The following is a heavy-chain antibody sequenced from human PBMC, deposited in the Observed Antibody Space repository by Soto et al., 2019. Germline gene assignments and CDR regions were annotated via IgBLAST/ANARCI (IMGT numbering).Heavy chain of an antibody. J-gene: IGHJ4*02. CDR3: ARAPGHSVHSSGWQIDY. CDR1: GFTLSDYA. Sequence: GGSLRLSCAASGFTLSDYAMYWVRQAPGKGLEWVSVISFDGNIKYYTGSVKGRFTISRDNSKNTLHLQVNSLRTEDTALYYCARAPGHSVHSSGWQIDYWGQGTLVTVSS. V-gene: IGHV3-30-3*01. CDR2: ISFDGNIK. D-gene: IGHD6-19*01.